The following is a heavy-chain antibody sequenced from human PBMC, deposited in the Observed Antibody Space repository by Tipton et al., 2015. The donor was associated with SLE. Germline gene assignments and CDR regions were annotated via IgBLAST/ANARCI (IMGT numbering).Heavy chain of an antibody. CDR3: ARDPGAVAGYFDY. CDR1: GGSLSSYY. J-gene: IGHJ4*02. V-gene: IGHV4-59*01. D-gene: IGHD6-19*01. CDR2: NYYSGST. Sequence: LRLSCTVSGGSLSSYYWSWIRQPPGKGLEWIGYNYYSGSTNYNPSLKSRVSISVDTSKNQISLKLNSVTAADTAVYYCARDPGAVAGYFDYWGQGTLVTVSS.